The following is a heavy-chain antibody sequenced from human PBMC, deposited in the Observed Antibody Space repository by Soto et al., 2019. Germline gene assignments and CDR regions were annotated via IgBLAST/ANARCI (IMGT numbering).Heavy chain of an antibody. J-gene: IGHJ2*01. CDR3: ATATTVATGWYFDL. Sequence: QVQLVQSGAEVKKTGASVKVSCKASGYHFSSYAMHWVRQAPGQRLEWVGRINAVNGNTKYSEKFQDRVTIMRDTSASTAYMELNSLRAEDTAVYYCATATTVATGWYFDLWGRGTLVTVSS. D-gene: IGHD4-17*01. CDR2: INAVNGNT. CDR1: GYHFSSYA. V-gene: IGHV1-3*01.